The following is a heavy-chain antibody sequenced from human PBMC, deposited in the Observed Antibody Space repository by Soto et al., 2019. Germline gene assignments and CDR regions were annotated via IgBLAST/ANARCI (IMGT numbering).Heavy chain of an antibody. V-gene: IGHV3-48*02. Sequence: QLVELGGGLVQPGGSLRLSCVASGFSFSNHHMNWIRQAPGKGLEWVSYISISSDYKHYGDSVRGRFTGSRYNARNSLDVQMNSLRDEDTAVYYCARDIWEYGSNWFDPWGQGTLVTVSS. CDR3: ARDIWEYGSNWFDP. J-gene: IGHJ5*02. CDR1: GFSFSNHH. D-gene: IGHD3-10*01. CDR2: ISISSDYK.